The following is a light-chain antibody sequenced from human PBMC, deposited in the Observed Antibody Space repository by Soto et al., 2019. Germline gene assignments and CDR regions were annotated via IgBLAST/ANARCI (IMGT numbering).Light chain of an antibody. CDR1: QSVSSTY. J-gene: IGKJ2*01. Sequence: EIVLTQSPGTLSLSPGERATLSCRASQSVSSTYLAWYQQKPGQAPRLLIYGASTRATGIPDRFSGSGSGTDFTLTISRLEPEDCAVYSCQQYGSSPDTFGQGTKLEIK. V-gene: IGKV3-20*01. CDR3: QQYGSSPDT. CDR2: GAS.